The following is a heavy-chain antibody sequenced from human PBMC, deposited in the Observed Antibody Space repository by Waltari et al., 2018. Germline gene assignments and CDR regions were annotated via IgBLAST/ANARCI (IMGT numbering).Heavy chain of an antibody. CDR2: IRSKAYGGTT. V-gene: IGHV3-49*04. Sequence: EVQLVESGGGLVQPGRSLRLSCTASGFTFCDYAMSCVRQAPGKGLEWVGFIRSKAYGGTTEYAASVKGRFTISRDDSKSIAYLQMNSLKTEDTAVYYCTRVSGSYYPPLDYWGQGTLVTVSS. CDR3: TRVSGSYYPPLDY. D-gene: IGHD1-26*01. J-gene: IGHJ4*02. CDR1: GFTFCDYA.